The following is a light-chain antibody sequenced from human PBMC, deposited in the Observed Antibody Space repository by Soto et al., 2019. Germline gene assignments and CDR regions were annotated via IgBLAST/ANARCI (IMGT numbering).Light chain of an antibody. CDR3: MQALQTGT. CDR2: LGS. V-gene: IGKV2-28*01. CDR1: QGLVHPDGNIY. Sequence: DVVMTQSPLFLPVTLGQPASISCRSSQGLVHPDGNIYLSWFQQRPGQSPQFLIYLGSNRASGVPDRISGSGSGTDFTLKISRVEAEDVGVYYCMQALQTGTFGGGTKVDIK. J-gene: IGKJ4*01.